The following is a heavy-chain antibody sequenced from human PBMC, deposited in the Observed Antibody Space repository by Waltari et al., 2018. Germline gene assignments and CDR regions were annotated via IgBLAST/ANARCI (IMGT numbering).Heavy chain of an antibody. CDR2: IGGTHSNI. V-gene: IGHV3-21*03. Sequence: EVRLAESGGGLVKPGGSLRLPCTASGFHFGDYALNWVRQAPGTGLEWVSSIGGTHSNIFYADSVKGRFTVSRDNAKNSLYLQMDNLRAEDSGLYFCTRDLYGSGGDWFDPWGQGTLVTVSS. CDR3: TRDLYGSGGDWFDP. D-gene: IGHD3-10*01. J-gene: IGHJ5*02. CDR1: GFHFGDYA.